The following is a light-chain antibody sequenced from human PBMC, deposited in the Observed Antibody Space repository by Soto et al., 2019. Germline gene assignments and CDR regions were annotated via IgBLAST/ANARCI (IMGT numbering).Light chain of an antibody. CDR1: SSNIGAGYD. V-gene: IGLV1-40*01. CDR3: QSYDSSLSGSYV. J-gene: IGLJ1*01. CDR2: NNN. Sequence: QSVLTQPPSVSGAPGQTVTISCTGSSSNIGAGYDVHWYQRLPGTAPKVLIYNNNNRPSGVPDRFSGSKSGTSASLAITGLRGEDEADDACQSYDSSLSGSYVFGTGTKLTVL.